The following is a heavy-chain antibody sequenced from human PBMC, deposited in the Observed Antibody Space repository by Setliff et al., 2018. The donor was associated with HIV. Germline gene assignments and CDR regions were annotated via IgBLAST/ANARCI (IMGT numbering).Heavy chain of an antibody. CDR2: IYYSGST. CDR1: GGSISSSVYY. J-gene: IGHJ6*03. V-gene: IGHV4-31*03. CDR3: ASMYSNHGRYYYYYMDV. D-gene: IGHD4-4*01. Sequence: LSLPCTVSGGSISSSVYYWSWIRQHPGKGLEWIGYIYYSGSTYYNPSLKSRLTMSVDTSKNQFSLRLSSVTAADTAVYYCASMYSNHGRYYYYYMDVWGKGATVTVSS.